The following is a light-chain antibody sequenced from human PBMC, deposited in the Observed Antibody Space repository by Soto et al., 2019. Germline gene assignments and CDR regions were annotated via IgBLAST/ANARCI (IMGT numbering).Light chain of an antibody. Sequence: QSALTQPASVSGSPGQSITISCTGTSSDIGSYNFVSWYQQHPGKAPKLIIFVVGNRPSGVSNRFSGSKSDNTASLTISGLQAEDEADYYCSSFRSTSTIYVFGTGTKLTVL. J-gene: IGLJ1*01. V-gene: IGLV2-14*01. CDR3: SSFRSTSTIYV. CDR1: SSDIGSYNF. CDR2: VVG.